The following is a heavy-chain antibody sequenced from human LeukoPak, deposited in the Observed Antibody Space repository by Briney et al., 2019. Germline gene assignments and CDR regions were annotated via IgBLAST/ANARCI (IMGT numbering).Heavy chain of an antibody. CDR2: IYYSGST. CDR3: ARHKYSSGWPPEGAFDI. D-gene: IGHD6-19*01. J-gene: IGHJ3*02. CDR1: GASISSTTYY. Sequence: SETLSLTCTVSGASISSTTYYWGWIRQPPRKGLEWIASIYYSGSTYYNPSLKSRVTISVDTSKNQFSLKLSSVTAADTAVYYCARHKYSSGWPPEGAFDIWGQGTLVTVSS. V-gene: IGHV4-39*01.